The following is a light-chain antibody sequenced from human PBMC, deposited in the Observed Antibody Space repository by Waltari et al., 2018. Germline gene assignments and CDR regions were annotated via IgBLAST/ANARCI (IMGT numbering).Light chain of an antibody. CDR3: AAWHDSLNGVI. CDR1: SSNIGSSI. Sequence: QSVLTQPPSASGTPGQRVTISCSGSSSNIGSSIVNWYQQFPGMAPKRLIYAYNQRPSDVPDRFASSRSGTSASLAISGPQSEDEADYYCAAWHDSLNGVIFGGGTKRTVL. V-gene: IGLV1-44*01. J-gene: IGLJ2*01. CDR2: AYN.